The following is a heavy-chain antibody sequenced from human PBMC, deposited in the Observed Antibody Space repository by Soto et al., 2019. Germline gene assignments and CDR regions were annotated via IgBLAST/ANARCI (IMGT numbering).Heavy chain of an antibody. J-gene: IGHJ5*02. V-gene: IGHV4-59*01. CDR1: GGSISSYY. CDR3: ARDLTEGRYCSSTSCYTWGGNWFDP. D-gene: IGHD2-2*02. CDR2: IYYSGST. Sequence: TSETLSLTCTVSGGSISSYYWSWIRQPPGKGLEWIGYIYYSGSTNYNPSLKSRVTISVDTSKNQFSLKLSSVTAADTAVYYCARDLTEGRYCSSTSCYTWGGNWFDPWGPGTLVTVSS.